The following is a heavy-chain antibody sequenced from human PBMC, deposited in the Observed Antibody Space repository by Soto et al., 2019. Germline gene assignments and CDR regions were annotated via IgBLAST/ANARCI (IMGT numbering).Heavy chain of an antibody. CDR3: AKCSQMWTPDY. CDR1: GYTFTDYA. V-gene: IGHV1-3*04. Sequence: QVQLVQSGAEVKKPGASVKVSCKASGYTFTDYAMHWVRQAPGQRLEWMGWINTGNGNTKYSHKFQGRVTITRDTSATTAYMEMSTLRSEYTAVYYCAKCSQMWTPDYCGQGTLVTVSS. D-gene: IGHD3-10*02. CDR2: INTGNGNT. J-gene: IGHJ4*02.